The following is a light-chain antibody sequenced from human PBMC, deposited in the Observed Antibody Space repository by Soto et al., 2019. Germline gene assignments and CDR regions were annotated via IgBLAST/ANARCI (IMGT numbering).Light chain of an antibody. V-gene: IGLV2-14*01. CDR3: ISHTSSGTLWV. J-gene: IGLJ3*02. CDR2: EVT. CDR1: SSDVGGHNY. Sequence: QSALTQPASVSGSPGQSITISCTGTSSDVGGHNYVSWYQQHPGKAPKLMIYEVTNRPSGVSNRFSGSKSGNTASLTISGLQAEDEADYYCISHTSSGTLWVFGGGTKLTVL.